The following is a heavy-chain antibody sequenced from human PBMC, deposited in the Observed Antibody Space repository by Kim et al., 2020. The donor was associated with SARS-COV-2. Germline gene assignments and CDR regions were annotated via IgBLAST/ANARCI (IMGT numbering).Heavy chain of an antibody. Sequence: ASVKVSCTASGYTFTSYGISWVRQAPGQGLEWMGWISAHNGNTNYAQTLQGRVTMTTDTSTSTAYMELRSLRSDDTAVYYCARAGAHWGWYFDLWGRGAPVTVSS. V-gene: IGHV1-18*01. CDR2: ISAHNGNT. CDR1: GYTFTSYG. CDR3: ARAGAHWGWYFDL. J-gene: IGHJ2*01. D-gene: IGHD7-27*01.